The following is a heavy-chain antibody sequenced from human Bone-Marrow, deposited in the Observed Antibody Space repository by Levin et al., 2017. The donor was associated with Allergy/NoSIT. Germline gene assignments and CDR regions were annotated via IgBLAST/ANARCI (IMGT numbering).Heavy chain of an antibody. V-gene: IGHV1-2*02. J-gene: IGHJ5*01. CDR1: GYTFTGYY. Sequence: ASVKVSCKASGYTFTGYYMHWVRQAPGQGLEWMGWINPNSGGTNYAQKFQGRVTMTRDTSITTAYMELSSLRSDDTAVYYCARGLRPGYSSSWFDSWGQGNLFTVSS. D-gene: IGHD6-13*01. CDR3: ARGLRPGYSSSWFDS. CDR2: INPNSGGT.